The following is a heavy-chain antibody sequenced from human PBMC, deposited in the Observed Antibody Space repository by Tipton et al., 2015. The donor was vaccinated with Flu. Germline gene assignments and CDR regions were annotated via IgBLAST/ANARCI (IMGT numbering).Heavy chain of an antibody. Sequence: LRLSCTVSGGSISSYYWSWIRQPPGKGLEWIGYIYYSGSTNYNPSLKSRVTISVDTSKNQFSLKLSSVTAADTAVYYCARHSTFLGVFDYWGQGTLVTVSS. CDR2: IYYSGST. J-gene: IGHJ4*02. CDR3: ARHSTFLGVFDY. V-gene: IGHV4-59*01. CDR1: GGSISSYY.